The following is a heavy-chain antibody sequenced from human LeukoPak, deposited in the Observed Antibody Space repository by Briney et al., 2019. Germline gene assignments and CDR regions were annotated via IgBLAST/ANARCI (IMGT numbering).Heavy chain of an antibody. CDR1: GFTFSSYA. D-gene: IGHD2-15*01. J-gene: IGHJ4*02. Sequence: GGSLRLSCAASGFTFSSYAMSWVRQAPGKGLEWVSDISGGGGGTYYANSVKGRFTISRDNSKNTLFLQMNSLRADDTAVYYCARVDCSGGSCYYDYWGQGTLVTVSS. V-gene: IGHV3-23*01. CDR3: ARVDCSGGSCYYDY. CDR2: ISGGGGGT.